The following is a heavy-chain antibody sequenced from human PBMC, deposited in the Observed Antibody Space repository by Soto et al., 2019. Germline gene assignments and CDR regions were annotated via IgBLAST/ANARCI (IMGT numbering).Heavy chain of an antibody. V-gene: IGHV4-4*07. CDR3: ARGTLPFADLVPTTIYGMDV. D-gene: IGHD3-10*01. J-gene: IGHJ6*02. Sequence: PSETLSLTCAVSGGSVTTHDWIWIRQSVGKGLEWIGRLNPSGGTDYHPSLQRRVVMSLDTSRKHFYLKLTAVSAADTTVYYCARGTLPFADLVPTTIYGMDVWGQGTTVTVSS. CDR1: GGSVTTHD. CDR2: LNPSGGT.